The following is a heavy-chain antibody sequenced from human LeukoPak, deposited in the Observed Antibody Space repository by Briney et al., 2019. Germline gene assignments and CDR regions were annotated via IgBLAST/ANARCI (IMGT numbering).Heavy chain of an antibody. J-gene: IGHJ4*02. Sequence: GGSLRLSCAASGFTFSSYGMHWVRQAPGKGLEWVAVISYDGSNKYYADSVKGRFTISRDNSKNTLYLQMNSLRAEDTAVYYCASASTVMVRGVNGPFDYWGQGTLVTVSS. CDR2: ISYDGSNK. V-gene: IGHV3-30*03. D-gene: IGHD3-10*01. CDR3: ASASTVMVRGVNGPFDY. CDR1: GFTFSSYG.